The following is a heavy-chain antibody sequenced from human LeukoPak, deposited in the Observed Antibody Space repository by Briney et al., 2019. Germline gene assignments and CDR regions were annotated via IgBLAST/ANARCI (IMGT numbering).Heavy chain of an antibody. D-gene: IGHD2-2*01. V-gene: IGHV1-8*03. CDR2: MNPNSGNT. Sequence: ASVKVSCKASGYTFTSYDINWVRQATGQGLEWMGWMNPNSGNTGYAQKFQGRVTITRDTSASTAYMELSSLRSEDTAVYYCARDAPGVVVPAAMPRGGDYWGQGTLVTVSS. CDR1: GYTFTSYD. CDR3: ARDAPGVVVPAAMPRGGDY. J-gene: IGHJ4*02.